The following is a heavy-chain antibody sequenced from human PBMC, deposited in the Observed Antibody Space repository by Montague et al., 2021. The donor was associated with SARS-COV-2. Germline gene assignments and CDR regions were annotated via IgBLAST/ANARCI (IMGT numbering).Heavy chain of an antibody. V-gene: IGHV4-39*01. D-gene: IGHD2-2*02. J-gene: IGHJ2*01. CDR1: GGSISSSSYY. CDR3: AGRVVVPAAIDHWYFDL. CDR2: IYYSGST. Sequence: SETLSLTCTVSGGSISSSSYYWGWIRQPPGKGLEWIGSIYYSGSTYYNPPLKSRVTISVDTSKNQFSLKLSSVTAADTAVYYCAGRVVVPAAIDHWYFDLWGRGTLVTVSS.